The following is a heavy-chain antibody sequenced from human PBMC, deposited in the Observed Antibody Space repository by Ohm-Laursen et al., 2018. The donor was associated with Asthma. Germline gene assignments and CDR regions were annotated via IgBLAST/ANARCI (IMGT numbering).Heavy chain of an antibody. CDR3: ARIGPEWELPGREYSLHH. CDR1: GYTFSRYS. J-gene: IGHJ1*01. CDR2: ISTASTFI. D-gene: IGHD1-26*01. V-gene: IGHV3-21*01. Sequence: GSLRLSCAAPGYTFSRYSIHWVRQFPGKGLEWVASISTASTFIYYADSVRGRFTTSRDNAKDSVYLQMNSLRAEDTALYYCARIGPEWELPGREYSLHHWGQGTQVTVSS.